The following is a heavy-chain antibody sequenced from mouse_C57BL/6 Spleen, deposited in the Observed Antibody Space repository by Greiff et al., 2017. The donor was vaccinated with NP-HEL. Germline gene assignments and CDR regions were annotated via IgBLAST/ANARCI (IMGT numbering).Heavy chain of an antibody. CDR2: LNPSSGYT. D-gene: IGHD1-1*01. CDR1: GYTFTSYW. J-gene: IGHJ1*03. CDR3: ARDYGSSYWYFDV. V-gene: IGHV1-7*01. Sequence: VQLQQSGAELAKPGASVKLSCKASGYTFTSYWMHWVKQRPGQGLEWIGYLNPSSGYTKYNQKFKDKATLTADKSSSTAYMQLSSLTYEDSAVYYCARDYGSSYWYFDVWGTGTTVTVSS.